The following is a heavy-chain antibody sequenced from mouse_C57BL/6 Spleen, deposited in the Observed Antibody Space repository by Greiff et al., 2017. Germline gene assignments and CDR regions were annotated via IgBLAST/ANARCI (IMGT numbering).Heavy chain of an antibody. CDR2: ISNLAYSI. V-gene: IGHV5-15*01. CDR1: GFTFSDYG. Sequence: EVKLMESGGGLVQPGGSLKLSCAASGFTFSDYGMAWVRQAPRKGPEWVAFISNLAYSIYYADTVTGRFTISRENAKNTLYLEMSSLRSEDTAMYYCARHVPSLRAMDYWGQGTSVTVSS. J-gene: IGHJ4*01. D-gene: IGHD1-1*01. CDR3: ARHVPSLRAMDY.